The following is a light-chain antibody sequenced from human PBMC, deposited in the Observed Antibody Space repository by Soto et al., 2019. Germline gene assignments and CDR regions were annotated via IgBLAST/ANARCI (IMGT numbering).Light chain of an antibody. J-gene: IGLJ3*02. Sequence: QSVLTQPPSVSGAPGQRVTISCTGSSSNIGAGYDVHWYQQLPGTAPKLLIYGNSNRPSGVPDRFSGSKSGTSASLAITGLQAEDEADYYCSSDVSGYSLGVFGGGTKLTVL. CDR1: SSNIGAGYD. CDR2: GNS. CDR3: SSDVSGYSLGV. V-gene: IGLV1-40*01.